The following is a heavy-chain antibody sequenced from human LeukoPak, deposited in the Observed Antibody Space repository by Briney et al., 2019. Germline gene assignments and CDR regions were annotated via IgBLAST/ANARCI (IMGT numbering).Heavy chain of an antibody. J-gene: IGHJ4*02. Sequence: GGSLRLSCAASGFTFSDHYMDWVRQAPGKGLEWVGRIKTKTDGGTTDYAAPVKGRFTISRDDSKNTLYLQMNSLKTEDTAVYYCTTRASSAWKEIDYWGQGTLVTVSS. V-gene: IGHV3-15*01. CDR2: IKTKTDGGTT. CDR3: TTRASSAWKEIDY. CDR1: GFTFSDHY. D-gene: IGHD6-19*01.